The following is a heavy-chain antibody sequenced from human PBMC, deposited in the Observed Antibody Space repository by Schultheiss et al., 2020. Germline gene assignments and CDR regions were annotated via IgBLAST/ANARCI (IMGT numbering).Heavy chain of an antibody. CDR3: ARARRTVNWFDP. CDR2: MNPNSGNT. CDR1: GYTFTSYD. D-gene: IGHD4-17*01. J-gene: IGHJ5*02. Sequence: ASVKVSCKASGYTFTSYDINWVRQATGQGLEWMGWMNPNSGNTGYAQKFQGRVTMTRNTSISTAYMELSSLRSEDTAVYYCARARRTVNWFDPWGQGTLVTVSS. V-gene: IGHV1-8*01.